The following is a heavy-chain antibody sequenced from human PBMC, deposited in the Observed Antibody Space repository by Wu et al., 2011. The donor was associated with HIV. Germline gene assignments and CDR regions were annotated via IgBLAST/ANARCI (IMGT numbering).Heavy chain of an antibody. Sequence: QVQLVQSGAEVKKPGASVKVSCKASGYSFTSYDINWVRQATGQGLEWMGWMNPNSGNTDYAQKFQGRVTITADKSTTTTYMELNNLRSEDTAVYYCARGSGYHFNYNYLVVWAKGPRSSSP. CDR3: ARGSGYHFNYNYLVV. CDR1: GYSFTSYD. D-gene: IGHD3-22*01. CDR2: MNPNSGNT. J-gene: IGHJ6*03. V-gene: IGHV1-8*03.